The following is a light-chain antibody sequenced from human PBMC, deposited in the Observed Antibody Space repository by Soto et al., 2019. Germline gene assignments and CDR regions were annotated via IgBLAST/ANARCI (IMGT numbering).Light chain of an antibody. CDR1: QGISSY. CDR3: QPLNSYPLT. Sequence: IQLTQSPSSLSASVGDRVTITCRASQGISSYLAWYQQKSGKAPKLLIYAASTLHTGVPSRFSGSGSGTDFTLTINILQPEDFATYYCQPLNSYPLTFGGGTKLDI. J-gene: IGKJ4*01. CDR2: AAS. V-gene: IGKV1-9*01.